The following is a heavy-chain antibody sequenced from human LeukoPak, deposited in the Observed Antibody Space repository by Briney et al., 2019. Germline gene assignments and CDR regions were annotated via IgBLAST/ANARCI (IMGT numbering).Heavy chain of an antibody. D-gene: IGHD2-21*01. CDR2: IRSKANSYAT. Sequence: QTGGSLRLSCAASGFTFSGSAMHWVRQASGKGLEWVGRIRSKANSYATAYAASVKGRFTISRDDSKNTAYLQMNSLKAEDTAVYYCVFPLSATPDPLIGDAFDIWGQGTMVTVSS. CDR3: VFPLSATPDPLIGDAFDI. J-gene: IGHJ3*02. CDR1: GFTFSGSA. V-gene: IGHV3-73*01.